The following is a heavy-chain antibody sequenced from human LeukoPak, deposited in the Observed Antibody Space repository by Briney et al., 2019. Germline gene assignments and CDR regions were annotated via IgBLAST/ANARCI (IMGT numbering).Heavy chain of an antibody. CDR1: GFTFSSYA. V-gene: IGHV3-23*01. CDR3: AFGFLEWLSFDY. Sequence: GGSLRLSCAASGFTFSSYAMSWVRQAPGKGLEWVSAISGSGGSTYYADSVKGRFTISRDNSKNTLYLQMNSLRAGDTAVYYCAFGFLEWLSFDYWGQGTLVTVSS. CDR2: ISGSGGST. D-gene: IGHD3-3*01. J-gene: IGHJ4*02.